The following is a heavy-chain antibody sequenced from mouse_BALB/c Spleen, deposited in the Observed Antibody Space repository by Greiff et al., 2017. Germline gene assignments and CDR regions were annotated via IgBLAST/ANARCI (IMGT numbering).Heavy chain of an antibody. V-gene: IGHV5-6*02. Sequence: EVKLLESGGDLVKPGGSLKLSCAASGFTFSSYGMSWVRQTPDKRLEWVATISSGGSYTYYPDSVKGRFTISRDNAKNTLYLQLSSLKSEDTAMYYCARRGGYDEAMDYWGQGTSVTVSS. D-gene: IGHD2-2*01. CDR3: ARRGGYDEAMDY. J-gene: IGHJ4*01. CDR1: GFTFSSYG. CDR2: ISSGGSYT.